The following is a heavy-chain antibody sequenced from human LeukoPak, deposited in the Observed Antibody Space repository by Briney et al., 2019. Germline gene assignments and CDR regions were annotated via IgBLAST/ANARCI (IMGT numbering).Heavy chain of an antibody. D-gene: IGHD1-26*01. CDR3: ARQRGTTRHAFDI. CDR2: IDPSDSYT. CDR1: GYHFTSYW. J-gene: IGHJ3*02. Sequence: GESLRISCKGSGYHFTSYWINWVRLMPGKGLECVGRIDPSDSYTNYSPSFRGHVTISVDKSLSTAYLQWSSLRASDTAMYYCARQRGTTRHAFDIWGQGTMVTVSS. V-gene: IGHV5-10-1*01.